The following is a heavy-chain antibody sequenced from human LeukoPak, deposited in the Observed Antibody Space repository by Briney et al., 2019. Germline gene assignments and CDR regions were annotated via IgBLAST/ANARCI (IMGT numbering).Heavy chain of an antibody. V-gene: IGHV3-30*02. CDR2: IRYDGSNK. J-gene: IGHJ6*03. CDR3: AKADLRYYYMDV. Sequence: SGGSLRLSCAASGFTFSSYGMHWVRQAPGKGLEWVAFIRYDGSNKYYADSVKGRFTISRDNSKNTLYLQMNSLRAEDTAVYYCAKADLRYYYMDVWGKGTTVTVSS. CDR1: GFTFSSYG.